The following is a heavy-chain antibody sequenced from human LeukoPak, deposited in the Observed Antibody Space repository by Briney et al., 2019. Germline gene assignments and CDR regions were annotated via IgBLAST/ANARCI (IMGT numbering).Heavy chain of an antibody. J-gene: IGHJ3*02. D-gene: IGHD1-26*01. V-gene: IGHV1-24*01. CDR1: GYTLTELS. CDR3: ARDIRSGSYYAGGDAFDI. Sequence: ASVKVSCKVSGYTLTELSMHWVRQAPGKGLEWMGGFDPEDGETIYAQKFQGRVTMTEDTSTDTAYMELSSLRSEDTAVYYCARDIRSGSYYAGGDAFDIWGQGTMVTVSS. CDR2: FDPEDGET.